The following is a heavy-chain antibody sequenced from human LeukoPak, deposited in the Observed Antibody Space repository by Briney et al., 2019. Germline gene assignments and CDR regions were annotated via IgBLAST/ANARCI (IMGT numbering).Heavy chain of an antibody. D-gene: IGHD2-8*01. J-gene: IGHJ3*02. V-gene: IGHV1-46*01. Sequence: ASVKVSCKASGYTFTNYYIHWVRQAPGQGLEWMGIINPSGSSTSYAQKFQGRVTMTRDTSTSTVYMELSSLRSEDTAVYYCAGGTTNTKGAFDMWGQGTVVTVSS. CDR3: AGGTTNTKGAFDM. CDR1: GYTFTNYY. CDR2: INPSGSST.